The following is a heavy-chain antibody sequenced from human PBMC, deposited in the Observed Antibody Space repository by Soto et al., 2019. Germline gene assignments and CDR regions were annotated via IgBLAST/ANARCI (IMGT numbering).Heavy chain of an antibody. CDR3: ARDVGEAAADYYYYNGMDV. J-gene: IGHJ6*02. Sequence: SETLSLTCTVSGGSISSYYWSWIRQPPGKGLEWIGYIYYSGSTNYNPSLKSRVTISVDTSKNQFSLKLSSVTAADTAVYYCARDVGEAAADYYYYNGMDVWGQGTTGTSP. CDR1: GGSISSYY. D-gene: IGHD3-10*01. V-gene: IGHV4-59*01. CDR2: IYYSGST.